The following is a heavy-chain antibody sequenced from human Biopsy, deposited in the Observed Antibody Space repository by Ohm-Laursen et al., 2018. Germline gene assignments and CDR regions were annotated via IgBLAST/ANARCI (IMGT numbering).Heavy chain of an antibody. D-gene: IGHD4-17*01. CDR3: ARDPHGEGRDYGSYFDY. V-gene: IGHV1-18*01. Sequence: GASVKVPCKASGYPFITYGISWVRQAPGQGLEWMGWISAYNGHTKFARKFQDRVTMTTDTSTTTAYMDLRSLRSDDTAVYYCARDPHGEGRDYGSYFDYWGQGTLVTVSS. CDR2: ISAYNGHT. CDR1: GYPFITYG. J-gene: IGHJ4*02.